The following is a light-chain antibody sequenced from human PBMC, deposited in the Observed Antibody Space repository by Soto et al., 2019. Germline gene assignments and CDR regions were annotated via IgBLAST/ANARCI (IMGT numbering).Light chain of an antibody. V-gene: IGKV1-5*03. CDR3: QQYETYTGT. J-gene: IGKJ3*01. CDR1: QIINTW. CDR2: RTS. Sequence: DIQMTQSPSSLSASVGDRVTITCRASQIINTWLAWYQQKPGKAPKLLIYRTSNLVNGVPSRFSGSGSGTEFTLTNSSPLPDDFSIYYCQQYETYTGTFGPGTKVDL.